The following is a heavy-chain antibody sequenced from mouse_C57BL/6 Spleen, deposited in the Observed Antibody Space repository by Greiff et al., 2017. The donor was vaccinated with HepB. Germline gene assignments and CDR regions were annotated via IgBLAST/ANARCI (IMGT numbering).Heavy chain of an antibody. CDR2: ISYSGST. D-gene: IGHD2-4*01. V-gene: IGHV3-1*01. J-gene: IGHJ1*03. CDR1: GYSITSGYD. CDR3: AREGAYYDYVRGYVDV. Sequence: EVKLQESGPGMVKPSQSLSLTCTVTGYSITSGYDWHWIRHFPGNKLEWMGYISYSGSTNYNPSLKSRISITHDTSKNHFFLKLNSVTTEDTATYYCAREGAYYDYVRGYVDVWGTGTTVTVSS.